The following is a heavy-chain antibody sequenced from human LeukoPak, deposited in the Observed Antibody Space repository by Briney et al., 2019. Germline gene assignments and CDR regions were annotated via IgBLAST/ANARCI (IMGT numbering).Heavy chain of an antibody. D-gene: IGHD5-24*01. V-gene: IGHV4-61*02. Sequence: SETLSLTCTVSGGSISSGRYYWSWIRQPAGKGLEWIGRIYPSGSTSYNPSLKSRVTVSIDTSKNQFSLKLSSVTAADTAVYYCARGRRDDYNVDAFDIWGQGTVVTVSS. CDR3: ARGRRDDYNVDAFDI. J-gene: IGHJ3*02. CDR2: IYPSGST. CDR1: GGSISSGRYY.